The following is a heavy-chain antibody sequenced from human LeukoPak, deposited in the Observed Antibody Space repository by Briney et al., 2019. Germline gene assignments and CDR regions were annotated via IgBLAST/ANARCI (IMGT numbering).Heavy chain of an antibody. V-gene: IGHV3-7*01. CDR2: INQDGSEK. J-gene: IGHJ6*02. CDR3: AREPHGSGSYYYDGMDV. D-gene: IGHD3-10*01. Sequence: GGSLRLSCAASGFTFSSYWMSWVRQVPGKGLEWVANINQDGSEKHYVDSVKGRFTIFRDNAKNSLYLQMSSLRAEDTAVYYCAREPHGSGSYYYDGMDVWGQGTTVTVSS. CDR1: GFTFSSYW.